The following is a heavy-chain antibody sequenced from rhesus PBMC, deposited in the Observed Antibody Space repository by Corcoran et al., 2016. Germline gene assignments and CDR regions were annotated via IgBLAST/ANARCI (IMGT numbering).Heavy chain of an antibody. D-gene: IGHD3-16*01. J-gene: IGHJ4*01. CDR2: IYGSGGGT. V-gene: IGHV4-106*01. Sequence: QVQLQELGPGLVKPSETLSLTCAVSGGSISDDYYWSWIRLPPGKGLEWIGYIYGSGGGTNYNPSLKNRVTISIDTSKNQFSLKLSSVTAADTAVYYCAREGYYYSGSYYYDFDYWGQGVLVTVSS. CDR1: GGSISDDYY. CDR3: AREGYYYSGSYYYDFDY.